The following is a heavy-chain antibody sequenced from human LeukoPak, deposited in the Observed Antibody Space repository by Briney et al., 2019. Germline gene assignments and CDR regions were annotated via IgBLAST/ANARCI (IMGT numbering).Heavy chain of an antibody. Sequence: SETLSLTCSVSGASISSSNYYWGWIRQPPGKGLEWIGNMDYTGSTYSNPSLKSRVTISVDTSKNQFSLNLSSVTAADTAIYYCARGMVTFGNWGQGTLVTVSS. CDR3: ARGMVTFGN. D-gene: IGHD3-16*01. CDR1: GASISSSNYY. J-gene: IGHJ4*02. CDR2: MDYTGST. V-gene: IGHV4-39*01.